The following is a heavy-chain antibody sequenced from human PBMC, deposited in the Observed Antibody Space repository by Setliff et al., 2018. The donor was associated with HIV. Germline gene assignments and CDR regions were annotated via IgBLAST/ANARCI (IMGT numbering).Heavy chain of an antibody. CDR2: ISYSGST. Sequence: SQTLSLTCNVSGSSFSSGIYYWTWIRQQPGKGLEWIGYISYSGSTYYNPSLKSRLTMSIDTSKSHFSLNLNSVTAADTAVYYCARGTTSITFDYWSQGTLVTVSS. V-gene: IGHV4-31*03. J-gene: IGHJ4*02. D-gene: IGHD1-1*01. CDR3: ARGTTSITFDY. CDR1: GSSFSSGIYY.